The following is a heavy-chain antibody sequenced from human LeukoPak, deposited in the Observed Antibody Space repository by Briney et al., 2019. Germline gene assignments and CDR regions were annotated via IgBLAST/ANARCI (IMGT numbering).Heavy chain of an antibody. CDR2: ISGSGGST. J-gene: IGHJ3*02. Sequence: GGSLRLSCAVSGFTFRSYAMSWVRQAPGKGLEWVSGISGSGGSTYYADSVKGRFTISRDNSKNTLYLQMNSLRAEDTAVYYCAKGLGAFDIWGQGTMVTVSS. D-gene: IGHD5-12*01. CDR3: AKGLGAFDI. CDR1: GFTFRSYA. V-gene: IGHV3-23*01.